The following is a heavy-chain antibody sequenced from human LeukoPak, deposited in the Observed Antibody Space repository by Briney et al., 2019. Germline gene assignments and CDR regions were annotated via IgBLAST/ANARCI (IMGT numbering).Heavy chain of an antibody. CDR3: AGSVFDY. V-gene: IGHV3-48*01. CDR2: ISSSSSTI. D-gene: IGHD2-8*01. CDR1: GFTFSSHA. J-gene: IGHJ4*02. Sequence: PGGSLRLSCAASGFTFSSHAMSWVRQAPGKGLEWASYISSSSSTIYYADSVKGRFTISRDNAKNSLYLQMNSLKAEDTAVYYCAGSVFDYWGQGTLVTVSS.